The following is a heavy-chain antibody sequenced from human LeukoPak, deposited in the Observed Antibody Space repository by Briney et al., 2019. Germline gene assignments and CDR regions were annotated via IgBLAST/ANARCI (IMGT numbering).Heavy chain of an antibody. J-gene: IGHJ4*02. CDR1: GFTFSSYW. Sequence: GGSLRLSCAASGFTFSSYWMSWVRQAPGKGREWVANIKQDGSEKYYVDSVKGRFTISRDNAKNSLYLQMNSLRAEDTAVYYCAREGDPIVVVPAAILNYWGQGTLVTVSS. CDR2: IKQDGSEK. V-gene: IGHV3-7*03. D-gene: IGHD2-2*01. CDR3: AREGDPIVVVPAAILNY.